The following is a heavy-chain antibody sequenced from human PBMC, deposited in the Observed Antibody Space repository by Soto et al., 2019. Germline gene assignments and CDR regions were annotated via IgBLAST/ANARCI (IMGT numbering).Heavy chain of an antibody. J-gene: IGHJ4*02. CDR1: GFSLSNGRMA. CDR3: ARTGYSIVGIYFDY. CDR2: IFSNDDK. Sequence: QVTLKESGPVLVKPTEPLTLTCTVSGFSLSNGRMAVSWIRQPPGKALEWLAHIFSNDDKSYSTSLKTSLTISKDTSKGQVVLTMTNVDPVDTATYYCARTGYSIVGIYFDYWGQGTLVTVSS. D-gene: IGHD6-13*01. V-gene: IGHV2-26*01.